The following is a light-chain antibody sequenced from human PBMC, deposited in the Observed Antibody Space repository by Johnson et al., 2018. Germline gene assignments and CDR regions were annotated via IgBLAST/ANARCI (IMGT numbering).Light chain of an antibody. Sequence: QSVLTQPPSVSAAPGQKVTISCSGSSSNIGNNYVSWYQQLPGTAPKLLIYENNKRPSGIPDRFSGSKSGTSATLGITGLRTGDEADYYCGTWDSSRRAGNVFGTGTKVTVL. J-gene: IGLJ1*01. CDR3: GTWDSSRRAGNV. V-gene: IGLV1-51*02. CDR1: SSNIGNNY. CDR2: ENN.